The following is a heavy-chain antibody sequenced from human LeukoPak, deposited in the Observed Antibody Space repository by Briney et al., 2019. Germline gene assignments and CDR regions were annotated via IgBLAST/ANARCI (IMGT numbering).Heavy chain of an antibody. CDR1: GFTLSPYP. D-gene: IGHD6-6*01. J-gene: IGHJ4*02. CDR2: IAYDGGNI. V-gene: IGHV3-30*03. Sequence: GGSLRLSCATSGFTLSPYPMHWVRQAPGKGLEWVAVIAYDGGNIFYAPSVRGRFTISRDNSRGTLSLQMNSLKVEDTALYYCVRDPSARFYFDYWGQGTLVTVSS. CDR3: VRDPSARFYFDY.